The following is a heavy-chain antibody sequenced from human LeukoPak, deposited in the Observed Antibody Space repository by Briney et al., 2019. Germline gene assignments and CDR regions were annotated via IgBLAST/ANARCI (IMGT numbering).Heavy chain of an antibody. Sequence: ETLSLTCAVSGGSISSYYWSWIRQPPGKGLEWVANIKQDGSEKYYVDSVKGRFTISRDNAKNSLYPQMNSLRAEDTAVYYCARAAPEIITIFGVVIFDYWGQGTLVTVSS. V-gene: IGHV3-7*01. D-gene: IGHD3-3*01. J-gene: IGHJ4*02. CDR2: IKQDGSEK. CDR1: GGSISSYY. CDR3: ARAAPEIITIFGVVIFDY.